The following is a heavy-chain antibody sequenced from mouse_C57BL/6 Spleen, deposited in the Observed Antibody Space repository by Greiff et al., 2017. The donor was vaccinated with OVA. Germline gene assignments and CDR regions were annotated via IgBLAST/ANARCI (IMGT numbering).Heavy chain of an antibody. D-gene: IGHD6-1*01. CDR2: ISSGGDYI. J-gene: IGHJ1*03. V-gene: IGHV5-9-1*02. CDR3: TRGAPASPYWYFDV. CDR1: GFTFSSYA. Sequence: EVQLVESGEGLVKPGGSLKLSCAASGFTFSSYAMSWVRQTPEKRLEWVAYISSGGDYIYYADTVKGRFTISRDNARNTLYLQMSSLKSEDTAMYYCTRGAPASPYWYFDVWGTGTTVTVSS.